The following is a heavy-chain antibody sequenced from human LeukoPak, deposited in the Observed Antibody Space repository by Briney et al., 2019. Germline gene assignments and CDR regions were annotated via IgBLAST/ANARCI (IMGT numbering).Heavy chain of an antibody. Sequence: GRSLRLSGAASGFTFSSYAMHWVRQAPGKGLEWVGVISYDGGNKYYADSVKGRFTISRDNSKNTLYLQMNSLRAEDTAVYNCARVGGSKYYDFWSGRSQYYYYYYMDVWGKGTTVTVSS. CDR1: GFTFSSYA. CDR2: ISYDGGNK. J-gene: IGHJ6*03. V-gene: IGHV3-30-3*01. D-gene: IGHD3-3*01. CDR3: ARVGGSKYYDFWSGRSQYYYYYYMDV.